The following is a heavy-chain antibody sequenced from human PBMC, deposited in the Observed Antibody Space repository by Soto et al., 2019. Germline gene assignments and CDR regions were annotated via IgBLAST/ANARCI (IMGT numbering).Heavy chain of an antibody. Sequence: GESLKISCKGSGYSFTSYWIGWVRQMPGKGLEWMGIIYPGDSDTRYSPSFQGQVTISADKSISTAYLQWSSLKASDTAMYYCASFTTSGYEDDYYYMGVWGKGTTVTVSS. CDR2: IYPGDSDT. J-gene: IGHJ6*03. V-gene: IGHV5-51*01. CDR3: ASFTTSGYEDDYYYMGV. CDR1: GYSFTSYW. D-gene: IGHD5-12*01.